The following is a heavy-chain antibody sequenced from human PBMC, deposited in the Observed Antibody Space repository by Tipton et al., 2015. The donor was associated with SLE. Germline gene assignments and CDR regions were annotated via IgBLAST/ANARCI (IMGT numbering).Heavy chain of an antibody. D-gene: IGHD1-7*01. V-gene: IGHV4-4*07. CDR1: GGSISSYY. CDR3: ARLQWNFSY. J-gene: IGHJ4*02. CDR2: IYTSGST. Sequence: TLSLTCTVSGGSISSYYWSWIRQPAGRGLEWIGRIYTSGSTYYNPSLKSRVTISVDTSKNHFSLKLSSVTAADTAVYYCARLQWNFSYWGQGTLVTVSS.